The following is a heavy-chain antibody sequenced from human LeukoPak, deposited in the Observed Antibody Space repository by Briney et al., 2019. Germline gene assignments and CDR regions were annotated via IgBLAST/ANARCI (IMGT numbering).Heavy chain of an antibody. CDR1: GGSITSYH. CDR2: IYYSGST. D-gene: IGHD3-16*02. J-gene: IGHJ3*02. CDR3: ARGSGDYVWGSYRYAFDI. Sequence: SETLSLTCTVSGGSITSYHWSWLRQPPGKGLEWIGYIYYSGSTNYNPSLKSRVTISVDTSKNQFSLKLSSVTAADTAVYYCARGSGDYVWGSYRYAFDIWGQGTMVTVSS. V-gene: IGHV4-59*01.